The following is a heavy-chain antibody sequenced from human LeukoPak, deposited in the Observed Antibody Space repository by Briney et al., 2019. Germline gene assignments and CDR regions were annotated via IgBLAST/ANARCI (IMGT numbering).Heavy chain of an antibody. CDR2: ISAYNGST. CDR1: GYTFTSYG. V-gene: IGHV1-18*01. CDR3: AGDGVSIWEPTAMVPDY. D-gene: IGHD5-18*01. J-gene: IGHJ4*02. Sequence: ASVKVSCKASGYTFTSYGISWVRQAPGQGLEWMGWISAYNGSTNYAQKFQGRVTMTRDTSTSTVYMELSSLRSEDTAVYYCAGDGVSIWEPTAMVPDYWGQGTLVTVSS.